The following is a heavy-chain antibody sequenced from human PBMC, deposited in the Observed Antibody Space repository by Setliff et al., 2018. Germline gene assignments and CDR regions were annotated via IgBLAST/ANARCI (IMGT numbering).Heavy chain of an antibody. Sequence: SVKVSCKASGGTFSSYAITWVRQAPGQGLEWRGGIIPIFGTAKYAQKFQGRVTITRDTSASTAYMELSSLRSEDTAVYYCARDTYIGDFWSGYYIQGRFDPWGQGTLVTVSS. CDR2: IIPIFGTA. CDR3: ARDTYIGDFWSGYYIQGRFDP. J-gene: IGHJ5*02. V-gene: IGHV1-69*05. D-gene: IGHD3-3*01. CDR1: GGTFSSYA.